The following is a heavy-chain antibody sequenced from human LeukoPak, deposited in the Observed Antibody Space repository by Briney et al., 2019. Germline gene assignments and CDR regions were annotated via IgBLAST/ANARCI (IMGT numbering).Heavy chain of an antibody. V-gene: IGHV4-34*01. Sequence: SETLSLTCAVSSGSPSGYSWGWIRQPPGKGLEWVGEISHSGITNYNASLKGRVTISLKKSEIQFSLMLSSVTAADTAVYYCTRQSGTVTPIDYWSQGTLVTVSS. D-gene: IGHD4-17*01. CDR1: SGSPSGYS. CDR2: ISHSGIT. CDR3: TRQSGTVTPIDY. J-gene: IGHJ4*02.